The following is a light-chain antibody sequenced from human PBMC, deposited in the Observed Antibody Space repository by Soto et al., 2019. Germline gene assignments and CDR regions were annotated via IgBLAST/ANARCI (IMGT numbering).Light chain of an antibody. CDR1: QSVRSNY. Sequence: EFVLTQSPGTLSLSPRERATLSCRASQSVRSNYLAWYQQKPGQSPRLLIYGASNRATGIPDRFSGSGSGNDFPLTISRLEPEDFAVFYCQHYGSAAYTFGQGTTLEIK. CDR2: GAS. V-gene: IGKV3-20*01. J-gene: IGKJ2*01. CDR3: QHYGSAAYT.